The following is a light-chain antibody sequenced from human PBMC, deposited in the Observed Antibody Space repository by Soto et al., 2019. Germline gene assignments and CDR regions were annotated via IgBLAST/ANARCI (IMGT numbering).Light chain of an antibody. CDR2: EVS. V-gene: IGKV2-29*01. J-gene: IGKJ4*01. CDR1: QSLLHITGETF. Sequence: DVVMTQTPLSLSVAPGQPASISCKSSQSLLHITGETFLFWYLQKPGQSPQLLIYEVSTRATGIPDRFSGNGSGTDFTLTITNVEPEDFAVYYCLQRANWPPATFGGGTKVEIK. CDR3: LQRANWPPAT.